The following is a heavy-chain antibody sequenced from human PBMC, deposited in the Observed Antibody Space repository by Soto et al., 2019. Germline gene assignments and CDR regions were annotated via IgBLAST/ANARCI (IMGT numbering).Heavy chain of an antibody. D-gene: IGHD3-22*01. CDR3: ARGPHYYYDSSGYYYF. CDR2: ISDSGGRT. CDR1: GFTFSSYA. J-gene: IGHJ4*02. Sequence: GSLRLSCAASGFTFSSYAMSWVRQAPGKGLDWVSAISDSGGRTYYADSVKGRFTISRDNSKNTLYLQMNSLRAEDTAVYYCARGPHYYYDSSGYYYFWGQGTRVTVSS. V-gene: IGHV3-23*01.